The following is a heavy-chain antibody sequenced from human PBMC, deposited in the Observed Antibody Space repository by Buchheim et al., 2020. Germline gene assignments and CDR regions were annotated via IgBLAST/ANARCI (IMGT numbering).Heavy chain of an antibody. V-gene: IGHV3-30*18. CDR1: GFTFSSYG. J-gene: IGHJ4*02. Sequence: QVQLVESGGGVVQPGRSLRLSCAASGFTFSSYGMHWVRQAPGKGLEWVAVISYDGSNKYYADSVKGRFTISRDNSKNTLYLQMNSLRAEDTAVYYCAKLSIQLWLTSYFDYWGQGTL. D-gene: IGHD5-18*01. CDR2: ISYDGSNK. CDR3: AKLSIQLWLTSYFDY.